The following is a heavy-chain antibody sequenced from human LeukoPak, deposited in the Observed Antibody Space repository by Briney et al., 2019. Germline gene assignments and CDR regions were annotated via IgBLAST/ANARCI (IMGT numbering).Heavy chain of an antibody. V-gene: IGHV3-23*01. Sequence: GGSLSLSCGASGLNFSGYAMSWVRQAPGKGLQWVSAISGATYRTYYADSVRGRFTISRDISKNTLYLQMNNLRAEDTAIYYCAKDTFVELSYLHHWGQGTLVTVSS. CDR1: GLNFSGYA. D-gene: IGHD1-26*01. J-gene: IGHJ4*02. CDR3: AKDTFVELSYLHH. CDR2: ISGATYRT.